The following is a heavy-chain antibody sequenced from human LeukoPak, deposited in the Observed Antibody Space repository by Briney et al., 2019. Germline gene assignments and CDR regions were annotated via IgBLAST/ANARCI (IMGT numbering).Heavy chain of an antibody. CDR2: ISWDGGTT. D-gene: IGHD3-22*01. CDR1: GFTFDDYT. V-gene: IGHV3-43*01. J-gene: IGHJ4*02. Sequence: GGSLRLSCEASGFTFDDYTMHWVRQSPGKGLEWVSLISWDGGTTYYADSVRGRFTISRDNSKNSLYLQMNSLRTEDTALYYCAKDRGYYYDSSAYGSYFDYWGQGTLVTVSS. CDR3: AKDRGYYYDSSAYGSYFDY.